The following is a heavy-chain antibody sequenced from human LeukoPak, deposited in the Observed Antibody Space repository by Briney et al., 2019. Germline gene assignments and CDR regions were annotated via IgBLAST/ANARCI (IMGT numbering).Heavy chain of an antibody. CDR2: ISSGSTI. J-gene: IGHJ4*02. V-gene: IGHV3-11*01. D-gene: IGHD3-10*01. CDR1: GFTFSDYY. Sequence: GGSLRLSCAASGFTFSDYYMSWIRQAPGKGLEWVSYISSGSTIYYADSVKGRFTISRDNAKNSLYLQMNSLRAEDTAVYYCARDWIDGSGGQGTLVTVSS. CDR3: ARDWIDGS.